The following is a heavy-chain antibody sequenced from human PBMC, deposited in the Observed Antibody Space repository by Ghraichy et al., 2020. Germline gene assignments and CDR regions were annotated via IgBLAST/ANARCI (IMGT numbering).Heavy chain of an antibody. J-gene: IGHJ4*02. V-gene: IGHV6-1*01. Sequence: SETLSLTCAISGVSVSSKSAAWDWTTPSPSRGREWLVRPYYRSQSYHDYAVSVMGRIILNPDTSKKQHFLQLSSVTPEDTAVSYCASGVARYFDYWPQGTLVTVSS. CDR1: GVSVSSKSAA. CDR3: ASGVARYFDY. D-gene: IGHD3-16*01. CDR2: PYYRSQSYH.